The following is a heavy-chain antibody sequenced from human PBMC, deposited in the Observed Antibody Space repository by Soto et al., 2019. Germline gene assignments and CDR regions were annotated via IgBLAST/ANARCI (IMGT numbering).Heavy chain of an antibody. CDR3: ARDRDSSSWGY. D-gene: IGHD6-13*01. Sequence: QVQLQQWGAGLLKPSETLSLTCAVYGGSFSGYYWSWIRQPPGKGLEWIGEINHSGSTNYNPSLKSRVTRSVDTSKNQVSLQLSSVTAADTAVYYCARDRDSSSWGYWGQGTLVTVSS. V-gene: IGHV4-34*01. CDR1: GGSFSGYY. J-gene: IGHJ4*02. CDR2: INHSGST.